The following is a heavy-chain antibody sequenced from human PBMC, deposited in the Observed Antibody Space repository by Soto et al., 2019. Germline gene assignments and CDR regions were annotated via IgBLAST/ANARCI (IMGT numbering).Heavy chain of an antibody. CDR2: ISAYNGNT. Sequence: GASVKVSCKASGYTFTSYGISWVRQAPGQGLEWMGWISAYNGNTNYAQKLQGRVTMTTDTSTSTAYMELRSLRSDDTAVYYCARDRAPYCSGGSCYDWFDPRGQGTLVTVSS. V-gene: IGHV1-18*01. J-gene: IGHJ5*02. CDR1: GYTFTSYG. CDR3: ARDRAPYCSGGSCYDWFDP. D-gene: IGHD2-15*01.